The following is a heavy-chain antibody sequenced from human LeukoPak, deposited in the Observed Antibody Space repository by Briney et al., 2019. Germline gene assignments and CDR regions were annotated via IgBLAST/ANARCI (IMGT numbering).Heavy chain of an antibody. D-gene: IGHD2-15*01. CDR3: AKDSGDCSGGSCYSYYYYYYMDV. CDR2: ISYDGSNK. CDR1: GFTFSSYA. J-gene: IGHJ6*03. V-gene: IGHV3-30*04. Sequence: PGGSLRLSCAASGFTFSSYAMHWVRQAPGKGLEWVAVISYDGSNKYYADSVKGRFTISRDNSKNTLYLQMNSLRAEDTAVYYCAKDSGDCSGGSCYSYYYYYYMDVWGKGTTVTVSS.